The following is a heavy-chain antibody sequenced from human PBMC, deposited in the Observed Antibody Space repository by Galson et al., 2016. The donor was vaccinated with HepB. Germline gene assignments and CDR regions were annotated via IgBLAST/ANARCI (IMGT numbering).Heavy chain of an antibody. CDR1: GYTFTDYY. V-gene: IGHV1-2*04. Sequence: SVKVSCKASGYTFTDYYIHWVRQAPGQGLEWMGWINPNSGGTNSPQNFQGWVTMTRDTSISTAYMELSRLRSDDTAVYYCAKGGRLARGAFDIWGQGTMVTVSS. CDR2: INPNSGGT. CDR3: AKGGRLARGAFDI. D-gene: IGHD3-16*01. J-gene: IGHJ3*02.